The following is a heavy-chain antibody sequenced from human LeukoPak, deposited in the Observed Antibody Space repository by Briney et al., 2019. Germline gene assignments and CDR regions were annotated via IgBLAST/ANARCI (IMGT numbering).Heavy chain of an antibody. Sequence: GVTLTLYCTASGFAYSIALVGWLRKAQEKGLEWVARVKSKVHGGTTDYAAPVNGRFTISRDDSENKLFLQMNSLKTEDTGVYYCSGHMTSADYWGQGTLVTVSS. CDR2: VKSKVHGGTT. CDR1: GFAYSIAL. V-gene: IGHV3-15*01. J-gene: IGHJ4*02. CDR3: SGHMTSADY. D-gene: IGHD2-2*01.